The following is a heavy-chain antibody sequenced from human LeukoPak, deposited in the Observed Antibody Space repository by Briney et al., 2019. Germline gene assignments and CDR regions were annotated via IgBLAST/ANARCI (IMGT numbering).Heavy chain of an antibody. V-gene: IGHV1-8*01. CDR1: GYTFTSYD. CDR3: AREHDFWSGYSD. Sequence: ASVKVSRKASGYTFTSYDINWVRQATGQGLEWMGWMNPNSGNTGYAQKFQGRVTMTRNTSISTAYMGLSSLRSEDTAVYYCAREHDFWSGYSDWGQGTLVTASS. J-gene: IGHJ4*02. CDR2: MNPNSGNT. D-gene: IGHD3-3*01.